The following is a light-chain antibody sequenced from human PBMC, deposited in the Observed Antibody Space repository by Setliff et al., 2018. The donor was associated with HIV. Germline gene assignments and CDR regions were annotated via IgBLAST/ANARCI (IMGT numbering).Light chain of an antibody. V-gene: IGLV2-14*03. Sequence: LTQPASVSGSPGQSITISCTGTSSDVGTYNFVSWYQQHPGKAPKLIIYDVSHRPSVLSNRFSGSKSGNTASLTISGLQAEDEADYSCHSFASNTFYVFGTGTKVTVL. CDR2: DVS. CDR1: SSDVGTYNF. J-gene: IGLJ1*01. CDR3: HSFASNTFYV.